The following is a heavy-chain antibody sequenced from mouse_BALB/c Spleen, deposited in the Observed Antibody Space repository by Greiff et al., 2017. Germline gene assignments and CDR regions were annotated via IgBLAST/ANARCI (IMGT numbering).Heavy chain of an antibody. J-gene: IGHJ3*01. CDR3: ARDGAARATWFAY. D-gene: IGHD3-1*01. Sequence: DVKLVESGGGLVKPGGSLKLSCAASGFTFSDYYMYWVRQTPEKRLEWVATISDGGSYTYYPDSVKGRFTISRDNAKNNLYLQMSSLKSEDTAMYYCARDGAARATWFAYWGQGTLVTVSA. V-gene: IGHV5-4*02. CDR1: GFTFSDYY. CDR2: ISDGGSYT.